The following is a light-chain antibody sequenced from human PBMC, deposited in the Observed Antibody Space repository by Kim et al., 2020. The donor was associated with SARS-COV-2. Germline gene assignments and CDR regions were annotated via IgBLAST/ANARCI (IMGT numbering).Light chain of an antibody. CDR2: TNN. Sequence: QPVLTPPPSASGTPGQRVTISCSGSSSNIGSNPVNWYQQFPGTAPKLLIYTNNQWPSGVPDRFSGSKSGTSASLAISGLQSEDEADYYCAAWDDSLNGVVFGGGTQLTVL. CDR1: SSNIGSNP. V-gene: IGLV1-44*01. CDR3: AAWDDSLNGVV. J-gene: IGLJ2*01.